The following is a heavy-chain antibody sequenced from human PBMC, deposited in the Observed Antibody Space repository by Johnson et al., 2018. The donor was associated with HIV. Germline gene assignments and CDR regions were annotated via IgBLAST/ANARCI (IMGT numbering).Heavy chain of an antibody. Sequence: HVQLVESGGGVVQPGRSLRLPCAASGFNFSNYAIHWVRQAPGKGLEWVAIMSYNASNKYYADSVKGRFTISRDNSKNTLYLQMNSLRAEDTAVYYCARDRGAGSSGAFDIWGQGTMVTVSS. V-gene: IGHV3-30*04. J-gene: IGHJ3*02. D-gene: IGHD6-6*01. CDR2: MSYNASNK. CDR3: ARDRGAGSSGAFDI. CDR1: GFNFSNYA.